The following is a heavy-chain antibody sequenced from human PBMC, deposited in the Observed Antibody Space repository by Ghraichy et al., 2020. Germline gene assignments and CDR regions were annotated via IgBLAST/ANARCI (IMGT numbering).Heavy chain of an antibody. V-gene: IGHV3-21*01. CDR1: GFTFSSYS. D-gene: IGHD3-22*01. Sequence: LSLTCAASGFTFSSYSMNWVRQAPGKGLEWVSSISSSSSYIYYADSVKGRFTISRDNAKNSLYLQMNSLRAEDTAVYYCARAVWEPHDSSGQKGGPFDYWGQGTLVTVSS. J-gene: IGHJ4*02. CDR2: ISSSSSYI. CDR3: ARAVWEPHDSSGQKGGPFDY.